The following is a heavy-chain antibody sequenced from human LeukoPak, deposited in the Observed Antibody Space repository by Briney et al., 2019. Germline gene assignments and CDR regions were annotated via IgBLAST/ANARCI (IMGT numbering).Heavy chain of an antibody. CDR2: TYYKSKWNY. Sequence: SQTLSLTCAISGDSVSSNTVAWNWLRQSPSRGLEWLGRTYYKSKWNYNYAISVKSRITISPDTSKNQFSLQLNSVTPEDTAVYYCARGDIPLDYWGQGTLVTVSS. CDR1: GDSVSSNTVA. V-gene: IGHV6-1*01. D-gene: IGHD2-21*01. CDR3: ARGDIPLDY. J-gene: IGHJ4*02.